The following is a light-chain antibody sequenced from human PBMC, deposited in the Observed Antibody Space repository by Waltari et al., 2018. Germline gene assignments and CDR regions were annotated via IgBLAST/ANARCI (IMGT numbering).Light chain of an antibody. CDR2: DVS. CDR3: CSYTGTWV. V-gene: IGLV2-11*01. CDR1: GSDVADSNF. J-gene: IGLJ3*02. Sequence: QSALTQPRSVSGSPGQSVTISCTGTGSDVADSNFVSWYQQHPGEAPKLVIYDVSEGPSGVPDRFSGSKSGNSASLSVSGLQAEDEAVYYCCSYTGTWVFGGGTKLTVL.